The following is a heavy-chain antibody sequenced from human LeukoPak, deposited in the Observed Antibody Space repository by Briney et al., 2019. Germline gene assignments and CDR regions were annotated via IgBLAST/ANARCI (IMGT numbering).Heavy chain of an antibody. J-gene: IGHJ4*02. CDR1: GGSVSSHNYY. D-gene: IGHD1-26*01. V-gene: IGHV4-39*07. CDR2: INHSGST. Sequence: SETLSLTCTVSGGSVSSHNYYWSWIRQPPGKGLEWIGEINHSGSTNYNPSLKSRVTISVDKSKNQFSLKLSSVTAADTAVYYCAWTGIVGATNIDCWGQGTLVTVSS. CDR3: AWTGIVGATNIDC.